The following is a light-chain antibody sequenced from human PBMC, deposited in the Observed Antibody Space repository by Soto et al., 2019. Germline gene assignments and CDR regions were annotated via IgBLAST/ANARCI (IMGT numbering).Light chain of an antibody. J-gene: IGKJ5*01. CDR3: QQRQNWPPIT. Sequence: EVVLTQTPATLSLSPGERATLSCRASQDVSRYIVWYQQKPGQAPRLLISDTSNRAAGIPARFSGSGSGTDFTLTISSLEPEDFAVYYCQQRQNWPPITFGQGTRLEMK. V-gene: IGKV3-11*01. CDR1: QDVSRY. CDR2: DTS.